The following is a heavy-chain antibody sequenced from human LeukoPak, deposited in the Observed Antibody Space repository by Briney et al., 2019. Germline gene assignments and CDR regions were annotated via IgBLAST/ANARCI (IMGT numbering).Heavy chain of an antibody. CDR3: ARSLSSRFSGPRRPYYFDS. D-gene: IGHD3-16*02. V-gene: IGHV3-23*01. J-gene: IGHJ4*02. CDR1: GFTFSSYA. CDR2: ISGSAGST. Sequence: GGSLRLSCAASGFTFSSYAMSWVRQAPGKGLEWVSAISGSAGSTYYADSVKGRFAISTDNSKNTLYLQMNSLRAEDTAVYYCARSLSSRFSGPRRPYYFDSWGQGTLVTVSS.